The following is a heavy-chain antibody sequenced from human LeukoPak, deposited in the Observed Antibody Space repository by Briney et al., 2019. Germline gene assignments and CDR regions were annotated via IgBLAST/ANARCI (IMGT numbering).Heavy chain of an antibody. CDR1: GDSVSSNSAA. Sequence: SQTLSLTCAISGDSVSSNSAAWNWFRQSPSRGLEWLGRTYYRSKWYYDYALSVKRRIVINPDTSKNQFSLQLNSVTPEDTAVYYCARQSSTDYYYYGLDVWGQGPRSPSP. D-gene: IGHD1-1*01. CDR2: TYYRSKWYY. CDR3: ARQSSTDYYYYGLDV. V-gene: IGHV6-1*01. J-gene: IGHJ6*02.